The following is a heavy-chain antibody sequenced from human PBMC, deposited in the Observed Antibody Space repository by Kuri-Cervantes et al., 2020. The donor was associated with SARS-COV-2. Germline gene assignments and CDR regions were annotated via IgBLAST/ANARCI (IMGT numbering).Heavy chain of an antibody. J-gene: IGHJ4*02. D-gene: IGHD2-2*01. Sequence: GGSLRLSCAASGLTFSSYAMSWVRQAPGKGLEWVSAISGSGGSTYYADSVKGRFTISRDNSKNTLYLQMNSLRAEDTAVYYCAKAGGYCSSTSCSQYGIPDYWGQGTLVTVSS. CDR3: AKAGGYCSSTSCSQYGIPDY. CDR1: GLTFSSYA. CDR2: ISGSGGST. V-gene: IGHV3-23*01.